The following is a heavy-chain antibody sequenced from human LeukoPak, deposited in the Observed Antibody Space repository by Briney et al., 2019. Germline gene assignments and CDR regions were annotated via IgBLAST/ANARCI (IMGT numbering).Heavy chain of an antibody. Sequence: ASVKVSCKASGYSFTGFALHWVRQAPGQRLEWMGWINAGNGNEKYSPKFQGRVTMTRDTSATTIYMELSSLKSEDSAVYYCAPSSTYDWGAYFYALDVWGKGTTVTVSS. CDR3: APSSTYDWGAYFYALDV. J-gene: IGHJ6*04. CDR1: GYSFTGFA. CDR2: INAGNGNE. V-gene: IGHV1-3*01. D-gene: IGHD2-2*01.